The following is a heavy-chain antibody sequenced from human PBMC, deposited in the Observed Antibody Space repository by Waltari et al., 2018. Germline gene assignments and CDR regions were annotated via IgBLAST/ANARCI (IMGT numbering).Heavy chain of an antibody. Sequence: QAQLVESGGGVVHPGGSLRLSCTASGFSFRSYGMHWVRQTPGKGLEWVAFIRYDGSDKYYADSVKGRFTISRDTSKNTLYLQMNSLRSEDTAVYYCAIGGKIVVVPADYWGQGTLVTVSS. CDR2: IRYDGSDK. J-gene: IGHJ4*02. CDR3: AIGGKIVVVPADY. CDR1: GFSFRSYG. D-gene: IGHD2-2*01. V-gene: IGHV3-30*02.